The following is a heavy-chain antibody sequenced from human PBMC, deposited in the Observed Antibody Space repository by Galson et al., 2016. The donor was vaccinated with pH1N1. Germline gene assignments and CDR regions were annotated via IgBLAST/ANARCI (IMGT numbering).Heavy chain of an antibody. CDR1: GFTFSSYE. CDR3: AIDSYYYGMDV. V-gene: IGHV3-48*03. Sequence: SLRLSCAASGFTFSSYEMNWVRQAPGKGLEWVSYISSNSSTIYYADSVKGRLTISRDNAKNSLYLQMNSLRAEDTALYYCAIDSYYYGMDVWGQGTTVTVSS. D-gene: IGHD3-3*01. CDR2: ISSNSSTI. J-gene: IGHJ6*02.